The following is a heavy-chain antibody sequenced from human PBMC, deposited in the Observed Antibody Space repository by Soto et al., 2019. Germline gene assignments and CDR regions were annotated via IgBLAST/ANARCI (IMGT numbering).Heavy chain of an antibody. CDR1: GYTFTSYA. Sequence: QVQLVQSGAEVKKPGASVKVSCKASGYTFTSYAMHWVRQAPGQRLEWMGWINAGNGNTKYSQKFQGRVTITRDTSARTAYMELSSLRSEDTAVYYCARVDCSGGSCYSGYWGQGTLVTVSS. D-gene: IGHD2-15*01. J-gene: IGHJ4*02. V-gene: IGHV1-3*01. CDR3: ARVDCSGGSCYSGY. CDR2: INAGNGNT.